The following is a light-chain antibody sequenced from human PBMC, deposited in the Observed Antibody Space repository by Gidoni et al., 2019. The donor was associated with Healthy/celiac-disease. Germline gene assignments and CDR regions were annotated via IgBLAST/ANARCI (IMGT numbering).Light chain of an antibody. J-gene: IGLJ7*01. CDR1: SLRSYY. CDR3: NSRDSSGNQAV. V-gene: IGLV3-19*01. CDR2: GKN. Sequence: SSELTQDPAVSVALGQTVRITCQGDSLRSYYASWYQQKPGQAPVLVIYGKNNRPSVIPDRFSGSSSGNTASLTITGAQAEDEADYYCNSRDSSGNQAVFGGGTQLTVL.